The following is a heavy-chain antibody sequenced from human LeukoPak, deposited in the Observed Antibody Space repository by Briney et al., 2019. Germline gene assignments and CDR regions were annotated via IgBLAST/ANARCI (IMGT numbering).Heavy chain of an antibody. D-gene: IGHD2-8*01. V-gene: IGHV3-30*02. CDR1: GFTFRSHD. J-gene: IGHJ3*02. CDR2: VRFDGSDK. CDR3: AKSLYPDAFDI. Sequence: GGSLRLSCAASGFTFRSHDMHWVRQAPGKGLEWVTFVRFDGSDKNYADSVKGRFTISRDNSKNTLSLQMISLRAEDTALYYFAKSLYPDAFDIWGQGTMVTVS.